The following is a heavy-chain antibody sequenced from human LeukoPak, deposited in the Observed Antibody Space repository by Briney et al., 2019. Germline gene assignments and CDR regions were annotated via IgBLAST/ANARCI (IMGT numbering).Heavy chain of an antibody. V-gene: IGHV3-33*01. CDR1: GFTFSSYG. CDR2: IWYDGSNK. J-gene: IGHJ6*02. CDR3: ARAKSSLEWTFYYYYGMDV. D-gene: IGHD3-3*01. Sequence: GGSLRLSCAASGFTFSSYGMHWVRQAPGKGLEWVAVIWYDGSNKYYADSVKGRFTISRDNSKNTLYLQMNSLRAEDTAVYYCARAKSSLEWTFYYYYGMDVWGQGTTVTVSS.